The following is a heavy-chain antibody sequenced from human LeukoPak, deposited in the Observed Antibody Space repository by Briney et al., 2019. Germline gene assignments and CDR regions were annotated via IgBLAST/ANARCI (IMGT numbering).Heavy chain of an antibody. D-gene: IGHD6-13*01. CDR3: ARSAKRSAPQQLGKYYFDY. Sequence: GGPLRLSCAASGLIFSSYWMSWVRQAPGEGLEWVAVISYDGSNKYYADSEKGRFTISRDNSKNTLYLQMNSLRAEDTAVYYCARSAKRSAPQQLGKYYFDYWGQGTLVTVSS. J-gene: IGHJ4*02. CDR2: ISYDGSNK. CDR1: GLIFSSYW. V-gene: IGHV3-30-3*01.